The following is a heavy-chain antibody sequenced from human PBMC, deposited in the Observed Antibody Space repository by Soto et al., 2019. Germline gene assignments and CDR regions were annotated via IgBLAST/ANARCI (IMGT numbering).Heavy chain of an antibody. D-gene: IGHD3-16*01. J-gene: IGHJ4*02. CDR1: GGSISSFY. Sequence: PSETLSLICTVSGGSISSFYWSWIRQPPGKGLEWIGYIYYSGSTNYNPSLKSRVTISLDTSKNQFSLKLSSVTAADTAVYYCARHGGSHYDYIWGLFKYYFDYWGQGTLVTVSS. V-gene: IGHV4-59*08. CDR2: IYYSGST. CDR3: ARHGGSHYDYIWGLFKYYFDY.